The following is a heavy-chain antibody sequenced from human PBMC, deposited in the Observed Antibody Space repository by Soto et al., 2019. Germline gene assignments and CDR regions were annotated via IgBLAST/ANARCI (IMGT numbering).Heavy chain of an antibody. CDR2: INPTSGGT. CDR3: ARGHGYSEGQPYYYYYGMGV. CDR1: GYTFTGYY. D-gene: IGHD5-18*01. Sequence: SVQVSCKASGYTFTGYYMHWVRQAPGQGLEWMGWINPTSGGTNYAQKFQGWVTMTRDTSISTAYMELSRMRSDDTTVYYCARGHGYSEGQPYYYYYGMGVWGQGTTVADCS. J-gene: IGHJ6*02. V-gene: IGHV1-2*04.